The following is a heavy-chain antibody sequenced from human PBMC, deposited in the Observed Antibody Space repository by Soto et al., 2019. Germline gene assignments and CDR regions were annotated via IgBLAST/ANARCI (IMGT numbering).Heavy chain of an antibody. V-gene: IGHV3-30-3*01. CDR3: ARAVDAAMDHLDY. CDR1: GFDFRNYA. CDR2: TSDDGDIQ. J-gene: IGHJ4*02. Sequence: GGSLRLSCAASGFDFRNYAMHWVRQSPGKGPEWVAITSDDGDIQYYADSVKGRFTISRDNSKNTLYLQMTSLRSEDAAVYFCARAVDAAMDHLDYGGQGTLVTGSS. D-gene: IGHD5-18*01.